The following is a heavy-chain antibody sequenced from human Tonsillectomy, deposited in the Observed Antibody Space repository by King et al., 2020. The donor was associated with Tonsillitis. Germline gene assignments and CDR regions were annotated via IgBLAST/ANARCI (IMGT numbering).Heavy chain of an antibody. CDR1: GFTFSNYE. CDR3: ARALSGNYYGYYYYMDV. J-gene: IGHJ6*03. D-gene: IGHD3-10*01. V-gene: IGHV3-48*03. CDR2: ISSSGSTI. Sequence: VQLVESGGGLVQPGGSLRLSCAASGFTFSNYEMNWVRQAPGKGLEWVLYISSSGSTIYYADSVKGRFTISRDNAKNSLYLQMNSLRAEDTAVYYCARALSGNYYGYYYYMDVWGKGTTVTVSS.